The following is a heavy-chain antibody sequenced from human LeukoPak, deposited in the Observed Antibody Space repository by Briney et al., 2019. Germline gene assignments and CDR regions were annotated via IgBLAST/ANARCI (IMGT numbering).Heavy chain of an antibody. V-gene: IGHV3-48*02. D-gene: IGHD3-16*02. CDR3: ARDREMITFGGVIVSYYFDY. Sequence: GRSLRLSCAASGFTFSSYSMNWVRQAPGKGLEWVSYISSSSSTIYYADSVKGRFTISRDNAKNSLYLQMNSLRDEDTAVYYCARDREMITFGGVIVSYYFDYWGQGTLVTVSS. CDR2: ISSSSSTI. CDR1: GFTFSSYS. J-gene: IGHJ4*02.